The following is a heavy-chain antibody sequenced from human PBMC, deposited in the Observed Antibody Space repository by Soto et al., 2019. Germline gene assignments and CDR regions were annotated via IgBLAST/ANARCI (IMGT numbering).Heavy chain of an antibody. CDR3: ARDQMITFGGVIGWGWFDP. J-gene: IGHJ5*02. CDR1: GFTFSSYA. D-gene: IGHD3-16*02. V-gene: IGHV3-64*01. Sequence: GGSLRLSCAASGFTFSSYAMHWVRQAPGKGLEYVSAISSNGGSTYYANSVKGRFTISRDNSKNTLYLQMGSLRAEDMAVYYCARDQMITFGGVIGWGWFDPWGQGTLVTVSS. CDR2: ISSNGGST.